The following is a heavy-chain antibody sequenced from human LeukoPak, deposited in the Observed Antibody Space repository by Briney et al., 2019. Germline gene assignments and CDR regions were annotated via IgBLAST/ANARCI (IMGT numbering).Heavy chain of an antibody. CDR3: ARGTPYSSGWYPPVRFDY. D-gene: IGHD6-19*01. CDR2: VYTSGSI. J-gene: IGHJ4*02. V-gene: IGHV4-61*02. Sequence: SETLSLTCTVSGGSISSSNYYWSWIRQPAGKGLEWIGRVYTSGSINYNPSLKSRVTMSVDTSKNQFSLKLSSVTAADTAVYYCARGTPYSSGWYPPVRFDYWGQGTLVTVSS. CDR1: GGSISSSNYY.